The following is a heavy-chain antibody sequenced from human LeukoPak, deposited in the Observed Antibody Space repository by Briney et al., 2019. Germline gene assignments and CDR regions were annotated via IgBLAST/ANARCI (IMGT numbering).Heavy chain of an antibody. CDR2: ISGYNGNT. Sequence: ASVKVSCKASGYTFSSYGISWVRQAPGQGLEWMGWISGYNGNTNYAQKLQGRVTITADKSTSTAYMELSSLRSEDTAVYYCARKDRDGYFFDYWGQGTLVTVSS. D-gene: IGHD5-24*01. CDR3: ARKDRDGYFFDY. V-gene: IGHV1-18*01. J-gene: IGHJ4*02. CDR1: GYTFSSYG.